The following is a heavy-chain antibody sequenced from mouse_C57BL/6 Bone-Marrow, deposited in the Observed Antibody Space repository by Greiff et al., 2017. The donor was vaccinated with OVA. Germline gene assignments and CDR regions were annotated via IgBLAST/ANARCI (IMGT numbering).Heavy chain of an antibody. Sequence: VQLQESGPELVRPGVSVKISCKGSGYTFTDYAMHWVQQSHAKSLEWIGVISTYSGDASYNQQFKDKATMTVDKSSSAAYMELSRLTSEDSAVPEWDGWYYVGYWGQGTTLTVSS. CDR1: GYTFTDYA. CDR3: DGWYYVGY. J-gene: IGHJ2*01. V-gene: IGHV1-67*01. CDR2: ISTYSGDA. D-gene: IGHD1-1*02.